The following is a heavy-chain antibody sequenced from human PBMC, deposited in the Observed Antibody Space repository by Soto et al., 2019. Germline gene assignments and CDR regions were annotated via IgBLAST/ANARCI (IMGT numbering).Heavy chain of an antibody. Sequence: LRLSCAASGFTFNIYALHWVRQAPGKGLEWVAVISFDGTKKYYSDSVKGRFTISRDNLKSTLYLQMNNLRVEDAALYFCAREDDYGYRYINYGLDVWGQGTTVTVSS. CDR2: ISFDGTKK. CDR3: AREDDYGYRYINYGLDV. D-gene: IGHD4-17*01. CDR1: GFTFNIYA. V-gene: IGHV3-30-3*01. J-gene: IGHJ6*02.